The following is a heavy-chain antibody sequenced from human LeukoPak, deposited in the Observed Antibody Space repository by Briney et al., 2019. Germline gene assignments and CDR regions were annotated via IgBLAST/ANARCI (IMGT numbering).Heavy chain of an antibody. Sequence: GGSLRLSCVASGFTFSSYAMSWVRQSPGMGLEWVAFIRYDGSNKYYADSMKGRFTISRDNSRNTLYLQMDSLRAEDTAVYSCAKDSGYSNSRYGNYLDYWGQGTPVTVSS. CDR2: IRYDGSNK. D-gene: IGHD6-13*01. CDR1: GFTFSSYA. V-gene: IGHV3-30*02. J-gene: IGHJ4*02. CDR3: AKDSGYSNSRYGNYLDY.